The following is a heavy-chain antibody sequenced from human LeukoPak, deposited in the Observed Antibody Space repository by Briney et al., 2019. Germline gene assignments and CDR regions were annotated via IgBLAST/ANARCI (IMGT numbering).Heavy chain of an antibody. CDR3: ARDSFEEWYYGMDV. CDR1: GFTFSSYA. Sequence: GGSLRLSCTTSGFTFSSYAMHWVRQAPGKGQEWVAVISYDGSNKYYADSVKGRFTISRDNSKNTLYLQMNSLRAEDTAVYYCARDSFEEWYYGMDVWGQGTTVTVSS. J-gene: IGHJ6*02. D-gene: IGHD3-3*01. V-gene: IGHV3-30-3*01. CDR2: ISYDGSNK.